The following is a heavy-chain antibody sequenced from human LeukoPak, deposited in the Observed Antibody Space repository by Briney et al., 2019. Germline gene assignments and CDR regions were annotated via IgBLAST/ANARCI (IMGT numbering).Heavy chain of an antibody. D-gene: IGHD2-2*01. Sequence: SETLSLTCAVYGGSFSGYYWSWIRQPPGKGLEWIGEINHSGSTNYNPSLKSRVTISVDTSKNQFSLKQSSVTAADTAVYYCARGARRGIVVVPAATKYYFDYWGQGTLVTVSS. CDR1: GGSFSGYY. CDR3: ARGARRGIVVVPAATKYYFDY. V-gene: IGHV4-34*01. CDR2: INHSGST. J-gene: IGHJ4*02.